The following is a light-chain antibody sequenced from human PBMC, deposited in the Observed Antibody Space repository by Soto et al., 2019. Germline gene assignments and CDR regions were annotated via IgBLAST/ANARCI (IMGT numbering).Light chain of an antibody. Sequence: QSALTQPASVSGSPGQSITISCTGTSSDVGGYNFVSWYQQHPGKVPKLMLYDVGMRPSGVSDRFSGSKSGNTASLTISGLQTEDEADYYCSSYTSSNTLVFGGGTKLTVL. CDR2: DVG. CDR3: SSYTSSNTLV. J-gene: IGLJ2*01. CDR1: SSDVGGYNF. V-gene: IGLV2-14*03.